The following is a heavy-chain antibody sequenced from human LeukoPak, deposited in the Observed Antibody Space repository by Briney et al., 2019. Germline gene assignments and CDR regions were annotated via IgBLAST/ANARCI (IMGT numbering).Heavy chain of an antibody. D-gene: IGHD6-13*01. CDR1: GGSINNYY. J-gene: IGHJ4*02. CDR3: ARGAWYAGY. CDR2: IYYTGST. V-gene: IGHV4-59*01. Sequence: PSETLSLTCTVSGGSINNYYWTWIRQPPGKGLEWIGYIYYTGSTNYNPSLKSRVTISLDTSKNQFSLRLSSVTAADTAMYFCARGAWYAGYWGQGTLSPSPQ.